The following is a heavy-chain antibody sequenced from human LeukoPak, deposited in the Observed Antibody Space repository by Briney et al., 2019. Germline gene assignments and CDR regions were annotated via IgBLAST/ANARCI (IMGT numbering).Heavy chain of an antibody. J-gene: IGHJ4*02. CDR2: INWNGGST. Sequence: GGSLRLSCAASGFTFDDYGMSWVRQAPGKGLEWVSGINWNGGSTSYADSVKGRFTISRDNAKNSLYLQMNSLRAEDTAVYYCARGPGIAAAGSYYYWGQGTLVTVSS. D-gene: IGHD6-13*01. CDR1: GFTFDDYG. CDR3: ARGPGIAAAGSYYY. V-gene: IGHV3-20*04.